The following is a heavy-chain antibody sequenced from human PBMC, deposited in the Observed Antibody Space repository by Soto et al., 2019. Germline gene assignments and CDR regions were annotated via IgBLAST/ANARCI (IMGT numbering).Heavy chain of an antibody. CDR1: GGTGISRSYC. D-gene: IGHD3-22*01. Sequence: PSQIMSVRCTVAGGTGISRSYCCSLIRKPPAKGLEWIGYIYYSGSTNYNPSLKSRVTISVDTSKNQFSLKLSSVTAADTAVYYCAGGYYYDSSDGGYFDYWGQGTLVTVSS. J-gene: IGHJ4*02. CDR3: AGGYYYDSSDGGYFDY. V-gene: IGHV4-61*01. CDR2: IYYSGST.